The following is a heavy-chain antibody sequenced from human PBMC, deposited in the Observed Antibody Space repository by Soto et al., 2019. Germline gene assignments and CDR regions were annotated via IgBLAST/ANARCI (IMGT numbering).Heavy chain of an antibody. CDR2: MNPNSGNT. CDR3: ARGRAYSSSSPKRRNWFDP. J-gene: IGHJ5*02. D-gene: IGHD6-6*01. V-gene: IGHV1-8*01. CDR1: GYTFTSYD. Sequence: ASVKVSCKASGYTFTSYDINWVRQATGQGLEWMGWMNPNSGNTGYAQKFQGRVTMTRNTSISTAYMELSSLRSEDTAVYYCARGRAYSSSSPKRRNWFDPGAREPWSPSPQ.